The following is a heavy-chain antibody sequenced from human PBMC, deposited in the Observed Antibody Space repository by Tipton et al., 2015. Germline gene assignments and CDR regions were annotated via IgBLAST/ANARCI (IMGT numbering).Heavy chain of an antibody. V-gene: IGHV3-23*01. CDR2: ISGTGGST. CDR1: GFTFGVYA. Sequence: GSLRLSCAASGFTFGVYAMTWVRQAPGKGLEWVSAISGTGGSTYYADAVKGRFTVSRDKSKNTLFLQMNTLSAEDTAVYYCARRCGADCYWGYYFDHWGQGTLVNVSS. J-gene: IGHJ4*02. CDR3: ARRCGADCYWGYYFDH. D-gene: IGHD2-21*01.